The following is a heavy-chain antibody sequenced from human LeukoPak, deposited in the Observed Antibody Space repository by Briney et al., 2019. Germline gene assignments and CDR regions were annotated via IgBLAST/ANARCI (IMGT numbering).Heavy chain of an antibody. CDR1: GYTFTSYD. V-gene: IGHV1-8*03. Sequence: ASVKVSCKASGYTFTSYDINWVRQATGQGLEWMGWMNPNSGNTGYAQKFQGRVTITRNTSISTAYMELSSLRSEDTAVYYCARVVAGTDYTPFDYWGQGTLVTVSS. CDR2: MNPNSGNT. D-gene: IGHD4-11*01. CDR3: ARVVAGTDYTPFDY. J-gene: IGHJ4*02.